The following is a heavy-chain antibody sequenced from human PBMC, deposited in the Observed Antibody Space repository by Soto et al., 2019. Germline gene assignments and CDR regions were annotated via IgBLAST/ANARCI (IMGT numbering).Heavy chain of an antibody. CDR3: AKNGQLPYYSYGMDV. CDR1: GYTFTRYG. D-gene: IGHD1-7*01. CDR2: ISGYNGDT. Sequence: QGQLVQSGAEVKKPGASVKVSCKASGYTFTRYGISWVRQAPGQGLEWMGWISGYNGDTNYAKKLQGRVTMTIDTSTSTDYMELRSLTSDDTAVYYCAKNGQLPYYSYGMDVWGQGTTVTVSS. J-gene: IGHJ6*02. V-gene: IGHV1-18*01.